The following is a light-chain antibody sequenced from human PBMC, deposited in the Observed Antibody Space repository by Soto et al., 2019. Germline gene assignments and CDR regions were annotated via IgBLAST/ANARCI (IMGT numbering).Light chain of an antibody. CDR3: QQYNNWPPDFSFT. V-gene: IGKV3-15*01. CDR2: GAS. Sequence: EIVMTQSPATLSVSPGERATLSCRASQSVSSNLAWYQQKPGQAPRLLIYGASTRATGIPARFSGSGSGTEFTLTISSLQSEDFAVYYGQQYNNWPPDFSFTFGPGTKVDIK. CDR1: QSVSSN. J-gene: IGKJ3*01.